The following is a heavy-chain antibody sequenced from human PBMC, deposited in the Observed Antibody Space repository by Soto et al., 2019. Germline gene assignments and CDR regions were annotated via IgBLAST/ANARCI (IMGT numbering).Heavy chain of an antibody. J-gene: IGHJ4*02. CDR2: IIPIFGTA. CDR1: GGTFSSYA. CDR3: ASISAIRAVAGPGTGFDY. Sequence: SVKVSCKASGGTFSSYAISWVRQAPGKGLEWMGGIIPIFGTANYAQKFQGRVTITADESTSTAYMELSSLRAEDTAVYYCASISAIRAVAGPGTGFDYWGQGTLVTVSS. V-gene: IGHV1-69*13. D-gene: IGHD6-19*01.